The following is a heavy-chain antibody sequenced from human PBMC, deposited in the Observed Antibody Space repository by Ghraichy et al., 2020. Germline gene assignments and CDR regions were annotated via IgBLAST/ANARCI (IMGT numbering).Heavy chain of an antibody. CDR2: ISADNGNT. CDR1: GYTFTSHG. Sequence: ASVKVSCKASGYTFTSHGISWVRQAPGQGLEWMGWISADNGNTNYAQKLQDRVTMTTDTSTSTAYMELRSLRSGDTAVYYCARDSGYALYYYGVDVWGQGTTVNVSS. J-gene: IGHJ6*02. CDR3: ARDSGYALYYYGVDV. V-gene: IGHV1-18*04. D-gene: IGHD5-12*01.